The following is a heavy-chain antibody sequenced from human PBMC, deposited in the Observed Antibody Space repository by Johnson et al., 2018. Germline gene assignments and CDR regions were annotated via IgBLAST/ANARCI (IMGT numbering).Heavy chain of an antibody. CDR3: ARDFPVTTWLGHYYYYMDV. CDR1: GFTFSGSA. D-gene: IGHD4-17*01. V-gene: IGHV3-73*01. Sequence: VQLVESGGGLVKXGGSXRLXCAASGFTFSGSAIHWVRQASGKGLAWIGRIRGKANSYATPYTESLKGRFTISRDDLKNTSYLQMNSLKTEETAVYYCARDFPVTTWLGHYYYYMDVWGKGTTVTVSS. J-gene: IGHJ6*03. CDR2: IRGKANSYAT.